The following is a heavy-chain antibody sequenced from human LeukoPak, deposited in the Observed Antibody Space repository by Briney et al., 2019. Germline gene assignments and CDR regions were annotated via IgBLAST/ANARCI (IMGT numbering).Heavy chain of an antibody. V-gene: IGHV1-3*01. D-gene: IGHD6-13*01. CDR3: ARGLQLVPHYYYYGMDV. Sequence: GASVKVSCKASGYTFTSYAMHWVRQAPGQRLEWMGWINAGNGNTKYSQKFQGRVTITRDTSASTAYMELSSLRSEDTAVYYCARGLQLVPHYYYYGMDVWGKGTTVTVSS. J-gene: IGHJ6*04. CDR1: GYTFTSYA. CDR2: INAGNGNT.